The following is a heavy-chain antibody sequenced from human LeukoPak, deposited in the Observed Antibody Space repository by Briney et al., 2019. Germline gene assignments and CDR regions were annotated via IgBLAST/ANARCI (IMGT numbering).Heavy chain of an antibody. D-gene: IGHD5-18*01. Sequence: SVKVSCKASGGTFSSYAISWVRQAPGQGLEWMGGIITIFGTANYAQKFQGRVTITADESTSTAYMELNGLRSDDTAIYYCARTWIQLFTPDFDLWGQGTLVTVSS. CDR2: IITIFGTA. CDR1: GGTFSSYA. CDR3: ARTWIQLFTPDFDL. V-gene: IGHV1-69*01. J-gene: IGHJ4*02.